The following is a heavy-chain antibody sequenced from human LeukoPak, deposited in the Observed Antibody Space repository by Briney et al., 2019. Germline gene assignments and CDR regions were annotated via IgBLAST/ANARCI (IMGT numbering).Heavy chain of an antibody. D-gene: IGHD5-18*01. J-gene: IGHJ5*02. CDR2: INHSGST. CDR1: GGSISSSNW. V-gene: IGHV4-4*02. Sequence: PSGTLSLTCAVSGGSISSSNWWSWIRQPPGKGLEWIGEINHSGSTNYNPSLESRVTISVDTSKNQFSLKLASVTAADTAIYYCAKGAGGFSYYNWFDPWGQGTLVTVSS. CDR3: AKGAGGFSYYNWFDP.